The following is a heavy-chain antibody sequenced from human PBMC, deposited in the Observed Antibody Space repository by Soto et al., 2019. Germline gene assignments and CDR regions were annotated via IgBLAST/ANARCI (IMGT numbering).Heavy chain of an antibody. D-gene: IGHD2-2*01. J-gene: IGHJ4*02. CDR3: ASLCSSTSCYLDY. CDR1: GGSFSGYY. CDR2: INHSGST. Sequence: TSETLSLTCAVYGGSFSGYYWSWIRQPPGKGLEWIGEINHSGSTNYNPSLKSRVTISVDTPKNQFSLKLSSVTAADTAVYYCASLCSSTSCYLDYWGQGTLVTVSS. V-gene: IGHV4-34*01.